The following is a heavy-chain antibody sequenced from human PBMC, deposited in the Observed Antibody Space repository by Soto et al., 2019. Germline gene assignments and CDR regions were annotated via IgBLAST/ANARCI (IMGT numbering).Heavy chain of an antibody. D-gene: IGHD2-2*01. CDR2: IYYSGST. J-gene: IGHJ5*02. Sequence: SETLSLTCTVSGGSISSGDYYWSWIRQPPGKGLEWIGYIYYSGSTYYNPSLKSRVTISVDTSKNQFSLKLSSVTAADTAVYYCARAIIPYCSSTSCPGTWFDTWGQGTLVTVSS. CDR1: GGSISSGDYY. CDR3: ARAIIPYCSSTSCPGTWFDT. V-gene: IGHV4-30-4*01.